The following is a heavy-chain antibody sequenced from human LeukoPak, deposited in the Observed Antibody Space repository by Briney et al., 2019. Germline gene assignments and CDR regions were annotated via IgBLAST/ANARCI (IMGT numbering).Heavy chain of an antibody. CDR2: ISAYNGNT. J-gene: IGHJ4*02. D-gene: IGHD3-22*01. Sequence: ASVKVSCKASGYTFTSYGISWVRQAPGQGLEWMGWISAYNGNTNYAQKLQGRVTMTTDTSTSTAYMELRSLSSDDTAVYYCARARPRDSSGYYYFDYWGQGTLVTVSS. CDR1: GYTFTSYG. V-gene: IGHV1-18*01. CDR3: ARARPRDSSGYYYFDY.